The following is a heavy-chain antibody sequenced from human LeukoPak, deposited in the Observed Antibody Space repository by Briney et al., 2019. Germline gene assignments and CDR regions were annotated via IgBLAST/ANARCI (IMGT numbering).Heavy chain of an antibody. CDR1: GFTLSSHW. CDR3: AKDRRHTVSGGYFDL. D-gene: IGHD3-10*01. V-gene: IGHV3-7*03. J-gene: IGHJ2*01. Sequence: PGGSLSLSCAASGFTLSSHWMSWVRHAPGKGREWVANIKQDGSEKYYADSVKGRFTISRDNAKNSLYLQMNSLRAGDTALYYGAKDRRHTVSGGYFDLWGRGTLVIVSS. CDR2: IKQDGSEK.